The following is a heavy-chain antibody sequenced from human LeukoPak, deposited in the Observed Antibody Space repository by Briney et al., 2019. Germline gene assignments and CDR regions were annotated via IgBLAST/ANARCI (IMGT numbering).Heavy chain of an antibody. Sequence: ASVKVSCKASGYTFTVYYMHWVRQAPGQGLEWMGWINPNSGGTNYAQKFQGSVTMTRDTSISTAYMELSRLRSDDTAVYYCARDRLASEQAFLFSYWGQGTLVTVSS. CDR3: ARDRLASEQAFLFSY. J-gene: IGHJ4*02. CDR2: INPNSGGT. D-gene: IGHD1/OR15-1a*01. CDR1: GYTFTVYY. V-gene: IGHV1-2*02.